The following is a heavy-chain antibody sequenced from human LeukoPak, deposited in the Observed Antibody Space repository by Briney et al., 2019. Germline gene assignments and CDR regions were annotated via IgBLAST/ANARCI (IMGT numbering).Heavy chain of an antibody. CDR3: AREGQWPGDAFDI. J-gene: IGHJ3*02. D-gene: IGHD6-19*01. V-gene: IGHV1-69*06. CDR1: GYTFTSYY. CDR2: IIPIFGTA. Sequence: ASVKVSCKASGYTFTSYYMHWVRQAPGQGLEWMGGIIPIFGTANYAQKFQGRVTITADKSTSTAYMELSSLRSEDTAVYYCAREGQWPGDAFDIWGQGTMVTVSS.